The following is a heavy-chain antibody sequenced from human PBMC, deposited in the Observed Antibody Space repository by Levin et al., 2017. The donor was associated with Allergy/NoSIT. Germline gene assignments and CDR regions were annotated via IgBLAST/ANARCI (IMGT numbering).Heavy chain of an antibody. V-gene: IGHV3-23*01. CDR3: ARCLRHCSGISCWTYYYNGLDG. CDR1: GFTFSSYA. Sequence: GESLKISCTASGFTFSSYAMSWVRQAPGKGLEWVSGITGSGSTTYYADSVKGRFTISRDNSKSTLHLQMSSPRAEDTAIYYCARCLRHCSGISCWTYYYNGLDGWGQGTTVTVSS. D-gene: IGHD2-15*01. CDR2: ITGSGSTT. J-gene: IGHJ6*02.